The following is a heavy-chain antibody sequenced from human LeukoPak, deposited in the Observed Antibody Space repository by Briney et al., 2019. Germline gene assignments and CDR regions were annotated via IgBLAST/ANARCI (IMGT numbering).Heavy chain of an antibody. J-gene: IGHJ4*02. Sequence: SETLSLTCTVSGGSISSYYWSWIRQPPGKGLEWIGYIYYSGSTNYNPSLKSRVTTSVDTSKNQFSLKLTSVTAADTAVYYCARSPGEQWLGDWGQGTLVTVSS. CDR3: ARSPGEQWLGD. V-gene: IGHV4-59*01. CDR2: IYYSGST. D-gene: IGHD6-19*01. CDR1: GGSISSYY.